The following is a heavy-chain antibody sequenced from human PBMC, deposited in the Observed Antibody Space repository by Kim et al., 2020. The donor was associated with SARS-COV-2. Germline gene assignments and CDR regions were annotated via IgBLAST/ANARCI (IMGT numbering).Heavy chain of an antibody. D-gene: IGHD3-22*01. CDR2: ISGSGGST. CDR1: GFTFSSYA. Sequence: GGSLRLSCAASGFTFSSYAMSWVRQAPGKGLEWVSAISGSGGSTYYADSVKGRFTISRDNSKNMLYLQMNSLRAEDTAVYYCAKASITMIVVAPDYWGQGTLVTVSS. V-gene: IGHV3-23*01. CDR3: AKASITMIVVAPDY. J-gene: IGHJ4*02.